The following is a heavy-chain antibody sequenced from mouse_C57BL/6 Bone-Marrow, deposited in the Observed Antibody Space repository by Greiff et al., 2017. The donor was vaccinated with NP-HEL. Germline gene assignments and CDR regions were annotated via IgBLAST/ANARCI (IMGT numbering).Heavy chain of an antibody. V-gene: IGHV1-69*01. J-gene: IGHJ2*01. Sequence: VQLQQSGAELVMPGASVKLSCKASGYTFTSYWMHWVKQRPGQGLEWIGEIDPSDSYTNYNQQFKGKSTLTVDKSSSTAYMQLSSLTSEDSAVDYCARRDWDGDYWGQGTTLTVSS. D-gene: IGHD4-1*01. CDR1: GYTFTSYW. CDR3: ARRDWDGDY. CDR2: IDPSDSYT.